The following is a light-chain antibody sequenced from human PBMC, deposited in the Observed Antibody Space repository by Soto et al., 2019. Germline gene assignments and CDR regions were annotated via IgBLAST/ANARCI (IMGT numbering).Light chain of an antibody. CDR1: ESININ. J-gene: IGKJ5*01. CDR3: QQYDNWPIT. V-gene: IGKV3-15*01. Sequence: EIGMTQSPATLSLSPGDTVTLSCRPSESININLAWYQQKSGQAPRLLIYGESTRATGLPDRLSGSGSGTELNLIISRLQSEDSAFYYCQQYDNWPITCGQGTRLEIK. CDR2: GES.